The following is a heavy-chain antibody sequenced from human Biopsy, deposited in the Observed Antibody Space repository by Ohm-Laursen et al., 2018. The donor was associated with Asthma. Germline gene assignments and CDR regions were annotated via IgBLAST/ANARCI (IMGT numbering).Heavy chain of an antibody. CDR1: GFIFGDYF. J-gene: IGHJ1*01. Sequence: SLRLSCSASGFIFGDYFLSWVCYVPWLWLVCVSNIMFVGCEKNHVDSLKGRFTISRDNAKNLLFLQMNSLRAEDTAVYYCARTFHFWSPYHAEHYQLWGQGTLVTVSS. CDR3: ARTFHFWSPYHAEHYQL. D-gene: IGHD3-3*01. CDR2: IMFVGCEK. V-gene: IGHV3-7*01.